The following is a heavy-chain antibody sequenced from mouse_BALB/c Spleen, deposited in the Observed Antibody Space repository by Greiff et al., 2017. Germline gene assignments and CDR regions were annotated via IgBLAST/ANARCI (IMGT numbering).Heavy chain of an antibody. CDR2: ISSGGST. D-gene: IGHD2-2*01. J-gene: IGHJ1*01. Sequence: EVMLVESGGGLVKPGGSLKLSCAASGFTFSSYAMSWVRQTPEKRLEWVASISSGGSTYYPDSVKGRFTISRDNARNILYLQMSSLRSEDTAMYYCARGQDGYGGFDVWGAGTTVTVSS. CDR1: GFTFSSYA. CDR3: ARGQDGYGGFDV. V-gene: IGHV5-6-5*01.